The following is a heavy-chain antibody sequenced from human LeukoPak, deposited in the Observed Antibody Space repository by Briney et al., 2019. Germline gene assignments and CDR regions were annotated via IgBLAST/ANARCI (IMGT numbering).Heavy chain of an antibody. V-gene: IGHV3-30*04. CDR2: ISYDGSNK. D-gene: IGHD1-14*01. CDR1: GFTFSSYA. J-gene: IGHJ6*03. Sequence: GGSLRLSCAASGFTFSSYAMHWVRQAPGKGLEWVAVISYDGSNKYYADSVKGRFTISRDNAKNSLYLQMNSLRAEDTAVYYCARDRGNQRGYYYYYMDVWGKGTTVTVSS. CDR3: ARDRGNQRGYYYYYMDV.